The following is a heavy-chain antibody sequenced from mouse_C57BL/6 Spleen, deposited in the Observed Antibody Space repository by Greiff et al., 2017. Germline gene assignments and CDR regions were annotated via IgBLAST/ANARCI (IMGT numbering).Heavy chain of an antibody. D-gene: IGHD1-1*01. CDR2: IYPSDSST. V-gene: IGHV1-61*01. CDR3: SREYGSSFYFDY. Sequence: QVQLQQPGAELVKPGSSVKLSCKASGYTFTSYWMDWVKQRPGQGLEWIGNIYPSDSSTHYNQKFKGKATLTVDKSSSTAFMQLTSLTSEDSAGDYCSREYGSSFYFDYGGQGTTLTVSS. J-gene: IGHJ2*01. CDR1: GYTFTSYW.